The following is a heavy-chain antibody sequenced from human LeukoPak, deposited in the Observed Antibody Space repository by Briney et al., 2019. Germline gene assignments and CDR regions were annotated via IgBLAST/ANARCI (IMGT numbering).Heavy chain of an antibody. V-gene: IGHV3-7*01. Sequence: GGSLRLSCAASGFTFSSYWMSWVRQAPGKGLEWVANIKQGGSEKYYVDSVKGRFTISRDNAKNSLYLQMNSLRAEDTAVYYCARDRIAAAGIRPYAFDIWGQGTMVTVSS. J-gene: IGHJ3*02. CDR2: IKQGGSEK. CDR3: ARDRIAAAGIRPYAFDI. D-gene: IGHD6-13*01. CDR1: GFTFSSYW.